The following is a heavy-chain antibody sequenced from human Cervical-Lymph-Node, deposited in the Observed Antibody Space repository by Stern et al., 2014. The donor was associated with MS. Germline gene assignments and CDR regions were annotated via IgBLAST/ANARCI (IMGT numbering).Heavy chain of an antibody. V-gene: IGHV5-10-1*03. CDR3: ARRRDGYNVFDY. CDR1: GYSFTSYW. Sequence: QLVESGAEVKKPGESLRISCKGSGYSFTSYWISWVRQMPGKGLEWMGRIDPSDSYTNYSPSFQGHVTISADKSISTAYLQWSSLKASDTAMYYCARRRDGYNVFDYWGQGTLVTVSS. D-gene: IGHD5-24*01. J-gene: IGHJ4*02. CDR2: IDPSDSYT.